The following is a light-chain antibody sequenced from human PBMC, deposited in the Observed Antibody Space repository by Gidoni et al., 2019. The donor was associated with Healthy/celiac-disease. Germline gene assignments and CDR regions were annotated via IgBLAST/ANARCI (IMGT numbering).Light chain of an antibody. CDR1: SSDVGGYNY. Sequence: QSALTQPASVSGSPGQSITISCTGTSSDVGGYNYVSWYQQHPCKAPKLMLYDVSNRFSGSKSGNTASLTISGLQAEDEADYYCSSSTSSSTRVVFGGGTKLTVL. J-gene: IGLJ2*01. V-gene: IGLV2-14*01. CDR3: SSSTSSSTRVV. CDR2: DVS.